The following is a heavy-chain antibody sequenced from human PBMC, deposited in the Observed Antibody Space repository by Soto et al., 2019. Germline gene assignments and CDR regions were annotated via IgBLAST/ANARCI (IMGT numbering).Heavy chain of an antibody. Sequence: SVKVSCKASGGTFSSYAISWVRQAPGQGLEWMGGIIPIFGTANYAQKFQGRVTITADESTSTAYMELSSLRSEDTAVYYCASSTYYDFWSGYSVHYYYYYGMDVWGQGTTVTVSS. V-gene: IGHV1-69*13. J-gene: IGHJ6*02. CDR1: GGTFSSYA. CDR3: ASSTYYDFWSGYSVHYYYYYGMDV. CDR2: IIPIFGTA. D-gene: IGHD3-3*01.